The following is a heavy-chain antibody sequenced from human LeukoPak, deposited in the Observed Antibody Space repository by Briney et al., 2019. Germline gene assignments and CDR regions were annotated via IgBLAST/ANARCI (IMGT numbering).Heavy chain of an antibody. Sequence: SETLSLTCTVHGGSISSYYWSWIRQPAGKGREWIGRIYTSGSTNYNPSLKSRVTMSVDTSKNQFSLKLSSVTAADTAVYYCARSAAAGLIDYWGQGTLVTVSS. CDR3: ARSAAAGLIDY. CDR2: IYTSGST. J-gene: IGHJ4*02. D-gene: IGHD6-13*01. V-gene: IGHV4-4*07. CDR1: GGSISSYY.